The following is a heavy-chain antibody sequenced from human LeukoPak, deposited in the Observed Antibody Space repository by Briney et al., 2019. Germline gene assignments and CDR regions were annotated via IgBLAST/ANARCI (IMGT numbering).Heavy chain of an antibody. CDR3: AKGRWSPDY. D-gene: IGHD1-1*01. V-gene: IGHV3-23*01. Sequence: PGGSLRLSCAASGFTFSSYAMSWVRQAPGKGLEWVSLISDSGANTYYTDSVKGRFTISRDNSENTLYLQMNSLRADDTAVYYCAKGRWSPDYWGQGTLVTVSS. CDR2: ISDSGANT. J-gene: IGHJ4*02. CDR1: GFTFSSYA.